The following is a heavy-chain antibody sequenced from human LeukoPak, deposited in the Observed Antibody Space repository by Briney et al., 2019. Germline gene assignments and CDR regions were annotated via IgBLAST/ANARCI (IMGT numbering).Heavy chain of an antibody. CDR2: IDWDDDK. D-gene: IGHD5-18*01. Sequence: ESGPALVKPTQTLTLTHTFSGFSLSTSGMCVSWIRQPPGKALEWLARIDWDDDKYYSTSLKTRLTISKDTSKNQVVLTMANMYPVDSATYYCARTLSDSRYSYGWWGQGTLVTVSS. CDR1: GFSLSTSGMC. V-gene: IGHV2-70*11. CDR3: ARTLSDSRYSYGW. J-gene: IGHJ4*02.